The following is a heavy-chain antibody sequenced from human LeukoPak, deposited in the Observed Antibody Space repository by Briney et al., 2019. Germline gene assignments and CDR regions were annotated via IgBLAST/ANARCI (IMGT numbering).Heavy chain of an antibody. Sequence: GGSLRLSCAASGFTFSSYAMHWVRQAPGKGLEWVAVISYDGSNKYYADSVKGRFTISRDNSKNTLYLQMNSLRAEDTAVYYCARPRYSGSYLHSYFDYWGQRTLVTVSS. CDR2: ISYDGSNK. V-gene: IGHV3-30-3*01. CDR1: GFTFSSYA. D-gene: IGHD1-26*01. J-gene: IGHJ4*02. CDR3: ARPRYSGSYLHSYFDY.